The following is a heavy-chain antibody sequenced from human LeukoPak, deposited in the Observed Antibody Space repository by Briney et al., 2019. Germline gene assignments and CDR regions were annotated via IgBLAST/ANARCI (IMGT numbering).Heavy chain of an antibody. Sequence: SETLSLTCSVSGYSISNAYYWGWIRQPPGKGLEWIGSIYYSGSIFYNPSLKSRVTISIDTSKNHFSLKLSSVTAADTAVYYCARQKGGWELPSSWYFDLWGRGTLVTVSS. CDR1: GYSISNAYY. CDR3: ARQKGGWELPSSWYFDL. D-gene: IGHD2-15*01. V-gene: IGHV4-38-2*02. CDR2: IYYSGSI. J-gene: IGHJ2*01.